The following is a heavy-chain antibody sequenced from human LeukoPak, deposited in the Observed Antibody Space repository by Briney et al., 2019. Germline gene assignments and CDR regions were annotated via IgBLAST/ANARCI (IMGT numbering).Heavy chain of an antibody. CDR2: ISTSSNYI. V-gene: IGHV3-21*01. Sequence: PGGSLRLSCAASGFTFSSSWMHWVRQAPGKGLEWVSSISTSSNYIYYAGSVKGRFTISRDNAKNSLYLQMNSLRVEDTAVYYCARGGIAALDYWGQGTLVTVSS. D-gene: IGHD6-13*01. CDR1: GFTFSSSW. J-gene: IGHJ4*02. CDR3: ARGGIAALDY.